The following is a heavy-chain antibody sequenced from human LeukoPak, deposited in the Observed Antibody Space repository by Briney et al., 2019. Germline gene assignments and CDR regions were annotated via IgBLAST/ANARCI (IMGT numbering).Heavy chain of an antibody. Sequence: GESLKISCKGSGYSFTSYWIGWVRQLPGKGLEWMGIIYPGDSETRYSPSFQGQVTISADKSISTAYLQWSSLKASDTAMYYCARDSSGYYYSGWFDPWGQGTLVTVSS. CDR1: GYSFTSYW. V-gene: IGHV5-51*01. CDR3: ARDSSGYYYSGWFDP. J-gene: IGHJ5*02. CDR2: IYPGDSET. D-gene: IGHD3-22*01.